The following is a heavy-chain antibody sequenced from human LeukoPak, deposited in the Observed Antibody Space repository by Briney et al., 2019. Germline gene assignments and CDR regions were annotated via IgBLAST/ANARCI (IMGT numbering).Heavy chain of an antibody. J-gene: IGHJ5*02. V-gene: IGHV3-7*01. Sequence: GGPLRLSCAASGFTFSSYWMSWVRQAPGKGLEWVANIKQDGSEKYYVDSVKGRFTISRDNAKNSLYLQMNSLRAEDTAVYYCARDSSSWYRGNWFDPWGQGTLVTVSS. CDR2: IKQDGSEK. D-gene: IGHD6-13*01. CDR3: ARDSSSWYRGNWFDP. CDR1: GFTFSSYW.